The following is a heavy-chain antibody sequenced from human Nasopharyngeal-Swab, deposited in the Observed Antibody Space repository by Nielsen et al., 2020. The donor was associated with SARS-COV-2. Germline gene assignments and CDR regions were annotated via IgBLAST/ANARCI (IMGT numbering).Heavy chain of an antibody. Sequence: SVKVSCKASGFTFTSSAVQWVRQARGQRLEWIGWIVVGSGNTNYAQKFQERVTITRDMSTSTAYMELSSLRSEDTAVYYCARGSGDYDTRAPYYYYGMDVWGQGTTVTVPS. V-gene: IGHV1-58*01. CDR1: GFTFTSSA. CDR3: ARGSGDYDTRAPYYYYGMDV. D-gene: IGHD4-17*01. CDR2: IVVGSGNT. J-gene: IGHJ6*02.